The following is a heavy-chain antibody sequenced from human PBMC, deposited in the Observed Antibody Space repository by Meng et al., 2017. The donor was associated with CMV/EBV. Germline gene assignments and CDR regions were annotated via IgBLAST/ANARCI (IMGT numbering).Heavy chain of an antibody. CDR2: VSYSGNT. Sequence: SETLSLTCSVSGVSITSFYWTWVRQAPGKGLEWIGYVSYSGNTNYNPSFRSRVTISRETSRNLFSLHLTSVTAADTAVYFCARDAYNSFDSWGLGTLVTVSS. J-gene: IGHJ4*02. CDR3: ARDAYNSFDS. CDR1: GVSITSFY. V-gene: IGHV4-59*01. D-gene: IGHD5-24*01.